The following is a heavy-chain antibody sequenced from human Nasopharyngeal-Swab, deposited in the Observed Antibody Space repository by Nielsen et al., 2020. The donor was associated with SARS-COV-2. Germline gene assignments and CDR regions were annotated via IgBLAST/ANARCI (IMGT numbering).Heavy chain of an antibody. J-gene: IGHJ4*02. D-gene: IGHD5-12*01. CDR2: ITCDGSNK. V-gene: IGHV3-30-3*01. CDR3: ARSLGGYDYFDY. Sequence: VRQAPGKGLEWVAVITCDGSNKYYADFVKGRFTISRDNSKNTLYLQMNSLRAEDTAVYYCARSLGGYDYFDYWGQGTLVTVSS.